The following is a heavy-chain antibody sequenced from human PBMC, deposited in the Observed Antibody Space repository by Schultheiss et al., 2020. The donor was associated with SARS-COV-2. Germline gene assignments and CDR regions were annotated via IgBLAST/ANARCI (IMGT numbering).Heavy chain of an antibody. Sequence: KVSCKGSGYSFTSYWIGWVRQMPGKGLEWMGIIYSGDSDTRYSPSFQGQVTISVDKSISTAYLQWSSLKASDTAMYYCARQKGAFSSDAFDIWGQGTMVTVSS. CDR2: IYSGDSDT. J-gene: IGHJ3*02. D-gene: IGHD4/OR15-4a*01. V-gene: IGHV5-51*01. CDR3: ARQKGAFSSDAFDI. CDR1: GYSFTSYW.